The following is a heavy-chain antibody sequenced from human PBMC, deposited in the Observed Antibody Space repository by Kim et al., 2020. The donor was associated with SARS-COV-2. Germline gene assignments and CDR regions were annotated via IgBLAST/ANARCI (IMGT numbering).Heavy chain of an antibody. D-gene: IGHD2-15*01. CDR3: ARGYCSGGSCYPLDY. CDR2: IYPGDSDT. Sequence: GESLKISCKGSGYSFTSYWIGWVRQMPGKGLEWMGIIYPGDSDTRYSPSFQGQVTTSADKSISTAYLQWSSLKASDTAMYYCARGYCSGGSCYPLDYWGQGTLVTVSS. V-gene: IGHV5-51*01. J-gene: IGHJ4*02. CDR1: GYSFTSYW.